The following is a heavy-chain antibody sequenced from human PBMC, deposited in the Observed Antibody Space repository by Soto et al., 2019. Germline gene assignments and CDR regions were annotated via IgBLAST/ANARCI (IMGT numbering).Heavy chain of an antibody. Sequence: EVQLVESGGGLVKPGGSLTLSCAASGFTFRSYSMNWVRQAPGKGLEWVSSINTSRTYIYYADSVKGRFTISRDNAKNSLYLQMNSLRAEDTAVYYCARAQGGCESDYWGQGTLVTVSS. CDR3: ARAQGGCESDY. D-gene: IGHD5-12*01. J-gene: IGHJ4*02. CDR1: GFTFRSYS. CDR2: INTSRTYI. V-gene: IGHV3-21*01.